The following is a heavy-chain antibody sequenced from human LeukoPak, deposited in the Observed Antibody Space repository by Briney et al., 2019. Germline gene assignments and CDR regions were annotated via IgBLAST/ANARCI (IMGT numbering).Heavy chain of an antibody. Sequence: GGSLRLSCAASGFTVSSSYMSWVRQTPGKVLEWVSGIYSGGTTYYADSVKGRVTISRDGSKNTVYLQMNSLRAEDTAVYYCARDRRDGYCLGHWGQGTLVTVSS. CDR1: GFTVSSSY. J-gene: IGHJ4*02. V-gene: IGHV3-66*01. CDR2: IYSGGTT. CDR3: ARDRRDGYCLGH. D-gene: IGHD5-24*01.